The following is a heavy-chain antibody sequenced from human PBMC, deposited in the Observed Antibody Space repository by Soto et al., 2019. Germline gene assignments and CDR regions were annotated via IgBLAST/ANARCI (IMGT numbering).Heavy chain of an antibody. CDR2: TYYRSKWYY. CDR1: GDSVSSNSDG. Sequence: SQTLSLTCAITGDSVSSNSDGCSWVRQSPSRGLEWLGRTYYRSKWYYEYAVSVRGRITINPDTSKNQYSLQLNSVAPEDTAVYFCARGEQYSGRIFDYWGQGTLVTVSS. D-gene: IGHD1-26*01. J-gene: IGHJ4*01. V-gene: IGHV6-1*01. CDR3: ARGEQYSGRIFDY.